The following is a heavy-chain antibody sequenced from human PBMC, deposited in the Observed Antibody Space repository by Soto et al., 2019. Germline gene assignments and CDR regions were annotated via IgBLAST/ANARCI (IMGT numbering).Heavy chain of an antibody. D-gene: IGHD6-19*01. Sequence: VGSLRLSCAASGFTFSSYWMSWVRQAPGKGLEWVANIKQDGSEKYYVDSVKGRFTISRDNAKNSLYLQMNSLRAEDTAVYYCARVSPTVAGTGYFDYWGQGTLVTVSS. CDR1: GFTFSSYW. CDR3: ARVSPTVAGTGYFDY. J-gene: IGHJ4*02. V-gene: IGHV3-7*01. CDR2: IKQDGSEK.